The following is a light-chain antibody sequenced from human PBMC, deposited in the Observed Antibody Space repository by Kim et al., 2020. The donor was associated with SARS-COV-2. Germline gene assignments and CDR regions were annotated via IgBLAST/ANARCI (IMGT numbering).Light chain of an antibody. CDR1: DLGSRG. CDR3: QVWDGNFDHAGGV. Sequence: SYELTQPPSVSVAPGETASITCGGDDLGSRGVHWYQQKAGQAPVLVISFDSGRTSGTPDRFSGSNSGNTATLTIRRVEAGDEADYFCQVWDGNFDHAGGVFGGGTQLTVL. V-gene: IGLV3-21*04. J-gene: IGLJ3*02. CDR2: FDS.